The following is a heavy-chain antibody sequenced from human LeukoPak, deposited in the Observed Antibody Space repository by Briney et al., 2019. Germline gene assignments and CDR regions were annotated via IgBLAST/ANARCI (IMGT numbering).Heavy chain of an antibody. CDR2: IYYSGST. V-gene: IGHV4-39*01. CDR3: ARTRIAAGRSFDP. Sequence: SETLSLTCTVSGGSISSSSYYWGWIRQPPGKGLEWIGSIYYSGSTYYNPSLKSRVTISVDTSKNQFSLKLSSVTAADTAVYYCARTRIAAGRSFDPWGQGTLVTVSS. D-gene: IGHD6-13*01. CDR1: GGSISSSSYY. J-gene: IGHJ5*02.